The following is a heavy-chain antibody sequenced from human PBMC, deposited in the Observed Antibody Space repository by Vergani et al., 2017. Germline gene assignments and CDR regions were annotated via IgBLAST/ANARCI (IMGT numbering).Heavy chain of an antibody. CDR3: AGERGGDVAVAGTWYFDL. CDR2: ISAYNGNT. D-gene: IGHD6-19*01. J-gene: IGHJ2*01. Sequence: QVQLVQSGAEVKKPGASVKVSCKASGYTFTRYGISWVRQAPGQGLEWMGWISAYNGNTNYAQKLQGRVTMTTDTSTSTAYMELRSLRSDDTAVYYGAGERGGDVAVAGTWYFDLWGRGTLVTVSS. V-gene: IGHV1-18*01. CDR1: GYTFTRYG.